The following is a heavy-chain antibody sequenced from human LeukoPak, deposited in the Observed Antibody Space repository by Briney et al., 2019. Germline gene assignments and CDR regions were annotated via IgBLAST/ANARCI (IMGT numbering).Heavy chain of an antibody. J-gene: IGHJ4*02. Sequence: GGSLRLSCAASGFTVSSNDMSWVRQAPGKGLEWVSILYGGGNTYYADSVKGRFTISRDISKNTLYLQMNSLRAEDTAMYYCARERDNSGPFDYWGQGTLVTVSS. CDR2: LYGGGNT. V-gene: IGHV3-53*01. CDR1: GFTVSSND. CDR3: ARERDNSGPFDY. D-gene: IGHD7-27*01.